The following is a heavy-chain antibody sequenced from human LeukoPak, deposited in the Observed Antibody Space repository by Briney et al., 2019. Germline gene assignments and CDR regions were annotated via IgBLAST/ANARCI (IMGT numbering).Heavy chain of an antibody. CDR3: AREGPRGNSQFDY. CDR2: IWYDGSNK. J-gene: IGHJ4*02. D-gene: IGHD2/OR15-2a*01. V-gene: IGHV3-33*07. CDR1: GFTFGKYW. Sequence: GGSLRLSCVASGFTFGKYWMSWVRQAPGKGLEWVALIWYDGSNKYYTDSVKGRLTISRDNSKNTLYLQMNSLRAEDTATYYCAREGPRGNSQFDYWGQGTLVTVSS.